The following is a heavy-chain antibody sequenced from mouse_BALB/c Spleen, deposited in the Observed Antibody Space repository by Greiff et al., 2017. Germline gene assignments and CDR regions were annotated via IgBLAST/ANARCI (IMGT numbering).Heavy chain of an antibody. J-gene: IGHJ3*01. CDR3: AQMDYGYDGAWFAY. Sequence: VQLKESGAELVKPGASVKLSCTASGFNIKDTYMHWVKQRPEQGLEWIGRIDPANGNTKYDPKFQGKATITADTSSNTAYLQLSSLTSEDTAVYYCAQMDYGYDGAWFAYWGQGTLVTVSA. V-gene: IGHV14-3*02. D-gene: IGHD2-2*01. CDR1: GFNIKDTY. CDR2: IDPANGNT.